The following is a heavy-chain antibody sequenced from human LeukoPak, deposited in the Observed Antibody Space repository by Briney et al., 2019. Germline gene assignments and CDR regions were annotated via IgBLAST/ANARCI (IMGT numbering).Heavy chain of an antibody. Sequence: GGSLRLSCAASGFTFSSYSMNWVRQAPGKGLEWVSYISSSSTTIYYADSVKGRFTISRDNAKNSLYLQMNSLRDEDTAIYYCARRYYDSSITPRASDIWGQGTMVTVSS. J-gene: IGHJ3*02. D-gene: IGHD3-22*01. CDR3: ARRYYDSSITPRASDI. V-gene: IGHV3-48*02. CDR1: GFTFSSYS. CDR2: ISSSSTTI.